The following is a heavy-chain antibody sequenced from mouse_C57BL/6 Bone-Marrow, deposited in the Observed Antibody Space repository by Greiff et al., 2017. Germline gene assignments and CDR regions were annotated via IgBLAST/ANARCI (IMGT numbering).Heavy chain of an antibody. Sequence: EVQLQQSGPELVKPGASVKISCKASGYTFTDYYMNWVKQSHGKSLEWIGDINPNNGGTSYNQKFKGKATLTVDKSSSTAYMELRSLTSEDSAVYYCARPIYYGNFDYWGQGTTLTVSS. D-gene: IGHD2-1*01. CDR3: ARPIYYGNFDY. V-gene: IGHV1-26*01. CDR2: INPNNGGT. CDR1: GYTFTDYY. J-gene: IGHJ2*01.